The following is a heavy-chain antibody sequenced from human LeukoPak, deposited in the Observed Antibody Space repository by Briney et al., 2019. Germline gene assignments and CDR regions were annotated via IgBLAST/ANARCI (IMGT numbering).Heavy chain of an antibody. D-gene: IGHD3-9*01. Sequence: PGGSLRLSCAASGFTFSSYEMNWVRQAPGKGLEWVSYICSSGNTIYYADSVKGRFTISRDNAKNSLYLQMNSLRAEDTAVYYCAAQIPPPYDILTAIYYYYYGMDVWGQGTTVTVSS. CDR1: GFTFSSYE. J-gene: IGHJ6*02. V-gene: IGHV3-48*03. CDR3: AAQIPPPYDILTAIYYYYYGMDV. CDR2: ICSSGNTI.